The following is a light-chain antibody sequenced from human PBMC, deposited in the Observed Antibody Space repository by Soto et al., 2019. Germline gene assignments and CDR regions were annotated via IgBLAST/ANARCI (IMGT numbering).Light chain of an antibody. CDR1: SSDVGGYNY. CDR3: SSYTSSSTPYV. CDR2: DVS. Sequence: QSALTQPASVSGSPGQSITISCTGTSSDVGGYNYVSWYQQHPGEAPKLMIYDVSNRPSGVSNRFPGSKSGNTASLTISGLQAEDEADYYCSSYTSSSTPYVFGTGTKLTVL. V-gene: IGLV2-14*01. J-gene: IGLJ1*01.